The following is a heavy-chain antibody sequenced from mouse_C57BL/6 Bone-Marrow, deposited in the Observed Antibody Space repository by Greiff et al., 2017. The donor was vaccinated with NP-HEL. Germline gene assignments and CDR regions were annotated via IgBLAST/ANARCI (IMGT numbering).Heavy chain of an antibody. CDR1: GFTFSSYA. J-gene: IGHJ4*01. CDR2: ISDGGSYT. CDR3: ARERVFTTVVAPRAMDY. V-gene: IGHV5-4*01. Sequence: EVKLVESGGGLVKPGGSLKLSCAASGFTFSSYAMSWVRQTPEKRLEWVATISDGGSYTYYPDNVKGRFTISRDNAKNNLYLQISHLKSEDTAMYYCARERVFTTVVAPRAMDYWGQGTSVTVSS. D-gene: IGHD1-1*01.